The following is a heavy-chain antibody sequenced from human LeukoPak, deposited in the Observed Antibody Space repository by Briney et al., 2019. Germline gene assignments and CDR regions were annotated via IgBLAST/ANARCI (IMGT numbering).Heavy chain of an antibody. CDR1: GGSFSGYY. CDR3: AREGSDLNPFDP. Sequence: SETLSLTCAVYGGSFSGYYWSWIRQPPGKGLEWIGEIYHSGSTNYNPSLKSRVTISVDKSKNQFSLKLSSVTAADTAVYYCAREGSDLNPFDPWGQGTLVTVSS. CDR2: IYHSGST. J-gene: IGHJ5*02. D-gene: IGHD3-10*01. V-gene: IGHV4-34*01.